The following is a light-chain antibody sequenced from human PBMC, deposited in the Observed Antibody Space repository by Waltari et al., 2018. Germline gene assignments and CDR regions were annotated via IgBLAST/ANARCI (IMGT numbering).Light chain of an antibody. CDR3: MQSLQTLWT. Sequence: DIVVTQSPLSLSVTPGDPASITCRSSQSILHRNRNNYLNWYLQKPGQSPQLLIYLGSNRASGVPDRFSGSGSGTDFTLRISRVEAEDVGVYYCMQSLQTLWTFGPGTKVEIK. V-gene: IGKV2-28*01. J-gene: IGKJ1*01. CDR2: LGS. CDR1: QSILHRNRNNY.